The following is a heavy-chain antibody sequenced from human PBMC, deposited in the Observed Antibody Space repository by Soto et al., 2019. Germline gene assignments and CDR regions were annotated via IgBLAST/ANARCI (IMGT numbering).Heavy chain of an antibody. V-gene: IGHV3-23*01. CDR3: AKDRSPTIVGVVKESDY. CDR2: ISGSGGST. CDR1: GFTFSSYA. J-gene: IGHJ4*02. Sequence: EVQLLESEGGLVQPGGSLRLSCAASGFTFSSYAMSWVRQAPGKGLEWVSAISGSGGSTYYADSVKGRFTISRDNSKNTLYLQMNSLRAEDTAVYYCAKDRSPTIVGVVKESDYWGQGTLVTVSS. D-gene: IGHD3-3*01.